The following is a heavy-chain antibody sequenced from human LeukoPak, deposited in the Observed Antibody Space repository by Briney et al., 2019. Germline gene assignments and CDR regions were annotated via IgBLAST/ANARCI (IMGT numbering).Heavy chain of an antibody. CDR2: INPSGGST. V-gene: IGHV1-46*01. D-gene: IGHD2-2*01. CDR1: GYTFTNYH. CDR3: ARDGCSSNICQAGGNWFDP. Sequence: ASVKVSCKASGYTFTNYHMHWVRQAPGQGLEWMGIINPSGGSTSYAQKFQGRVTMTRDTSTRTVYMELSSLRSEDTAVYYCARDGCSSNICQAGGNWFDPWGQGTLVTVSS. J-gene: IGHJ5*02.